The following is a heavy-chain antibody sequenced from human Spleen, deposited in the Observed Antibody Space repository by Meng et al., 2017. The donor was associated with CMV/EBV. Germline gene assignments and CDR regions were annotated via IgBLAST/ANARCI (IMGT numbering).Heavy chain of an antibody. D-gene: IGHD6-6*01. J-gene: IGHJ3*02. CDR1: RFTYRSYW. V-gene: IGHV3-7*01. CDR2: IKQDGSEK. Sequence: GESLKISCAASRFTYRSYWMSWVRQAPGKGLEWVANIKQDGSEKYYVDSVKGRFTISRDNAKSSLYLQMNSLRAEDRAVYYCARVVPAKWGAFDIWGQGTMVTVSS. CDR3: ARVVPAKWGAFDI.